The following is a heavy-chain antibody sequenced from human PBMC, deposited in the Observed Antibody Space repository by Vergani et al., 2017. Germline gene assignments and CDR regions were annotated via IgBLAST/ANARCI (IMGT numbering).Heavy chain of an antibody. Sequence: EVQLVQSGAEVKKPGESLKISCQGSGYSITNYWIAWVRQRPGKGLEWMGIIYAGDSDVRYSPSFQGQVTMSVDKSLSTAYLQWSSLKASDTDTYYCAKTHDFSSLYSSYNWFDPWGKGTQVTVSS. CDR1: GYSITNYW. CDR3: AKTHDFSSLYSSYNWFDP. V-gene: IGHV5-51*03. CDR2: IYAGDSDV. D-gene: IGHD3-3*01. J-gene: IGHJ5*02.